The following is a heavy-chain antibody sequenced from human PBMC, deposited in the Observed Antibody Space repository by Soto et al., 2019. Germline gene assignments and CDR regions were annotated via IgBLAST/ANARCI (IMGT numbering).Heavy chain of an antibody. CDR1: GGSISSSSYY. J-gene: IGHJ4*02. CDR2: IYYSGST. Sequence: QLQLQESGPGLVKPSETLSLTCTVSGGSISSSSYYWGWIRQPPGKGLEWIGSIYYSGSTYYNPSLKSRVTISVDTSKNQCSLKLSSVTAADTAVYYCARQVAVAATIDYWGQGTLVTVSS. V-gene: IGHV4-39*01. D-gene: IGHD6-19*01. CDR3: ARQVAVAATIDY.